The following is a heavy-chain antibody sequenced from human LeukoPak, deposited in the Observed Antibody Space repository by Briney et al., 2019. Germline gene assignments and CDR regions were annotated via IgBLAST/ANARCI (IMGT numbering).Heavy chain of an antibody. CDR2: IYYSGST. CDR1: GGSISSYY. Sequence: SETLSLTCTVSGGSISSYYWSWIRQPPGKGLEWIGYIYYSGSTNYNPSLKSRVTISVDTSKNQFSLKLSSVTAADTAVYYCGYAIAARSAFDIWGQGTMVTVSS. D-gene: IGHD6-6*01. CDR3: GYAIAARSAFDI. J-gene: IGHJ3*02. V-gene: IGHV4-59*01.